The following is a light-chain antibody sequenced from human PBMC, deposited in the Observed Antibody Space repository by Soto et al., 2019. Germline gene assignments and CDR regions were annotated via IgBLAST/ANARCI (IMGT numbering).Light chain of an antibody. V-gene: IGKV3-20*01. CDR3: QQYGRSPLT. CDR2: ATS. CDR1: QSVSSSY. J-gene: IGKJ4*01. Sequence: IALTQSPSTLSSSLGERVTLTCRASQSVSSSYLAWYQQKPGQAPRLLIFATSRWDTDIPDRFSGSGSETEFTLTISRLEPEDFAVYYCQQYGRSPLTFGGGTKVDI.